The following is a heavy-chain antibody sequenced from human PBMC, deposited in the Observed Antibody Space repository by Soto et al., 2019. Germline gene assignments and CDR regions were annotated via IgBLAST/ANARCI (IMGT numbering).Heavy chain of an antibody. Sequence: SETLSLTCTVSGGSISSSSYYWGWIRQPPGKGLEWIGSIYYSGSTYYNPSLKSRVTISVDTSKNQFSLELSSVTAADTAVYYCAAETGAVKIFGVQSRNYYGMDVWGQGTTV. CDR3: AAETGAVKIFGVQSRNYYGMDV. CDR2: IYYSGST. V-gene: IGHV4-39*01. CDR1: GGSISSSSYY. D-gene: IGHD3-3*01. J-gene: IGHJ6*02.